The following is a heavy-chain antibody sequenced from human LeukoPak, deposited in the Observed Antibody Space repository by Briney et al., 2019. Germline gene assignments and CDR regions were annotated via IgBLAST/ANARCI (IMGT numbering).Heavy chain of an antibody. CDR2: MNPNSGNT. Sequence: ASVKVSCKASGYTFTSYDIDWVRQATGQGLEWMGWMNPNSGNTGYAQKFQGRVTMTRNTSISTAYMELSSLRSEDTAVYYCARTRYGSGSYGYWGQGTLVTVSS. J-gene: IGHJ4*02. CDR1: GYTFTSYD. D-gene: IGHD3-10*01. V-gene: IGHV1-8*01. CDR3: ARTRYGSGSYGY.